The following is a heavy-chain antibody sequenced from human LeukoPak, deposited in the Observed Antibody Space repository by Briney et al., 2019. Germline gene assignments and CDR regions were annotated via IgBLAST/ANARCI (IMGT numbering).Heavy chain of an antibody. D-gene: IGHD3-9*01. CDR3: AREVPGHYDILTGPDY. Sequence: PGGSLRLSCAASGFTFSSYWMSWVRQAPGKGLEWVANIKQDGSEKYYVDSVKGRFTISRDNAKNSLYLQMNSLRAEDTAVYYCAREVPGHYDILTGPDYWSQGTLVTVSS. CDR1: GFTFSSYW. V-gene: IGHV3-7*03. CDR2: IKQDGSEK. J-gene: IGHJ4*02.